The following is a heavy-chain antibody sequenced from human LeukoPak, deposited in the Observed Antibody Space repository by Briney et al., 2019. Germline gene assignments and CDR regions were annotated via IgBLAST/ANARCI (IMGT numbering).Heavy chain of an antibody. CDR3: AQNPDYGDYVGYGMDV. CDR2: ISSSSSTI. Sequence: QAGGSLRLSCAASGFTFSSYSMNWVRQAPGKGLEWVSYISSSSSTIYYADSVKGRFTISRDNAKNSLYLQMNSLRAEDTAVYYCAQNPDYGDYVGYGMDVWGQGTTVTVSS. V-gene: IGHV3-48*04. CDR1: GFTFSSYS. D-gene: IGHD4-17*01. J-gene: IGHJ6*02.